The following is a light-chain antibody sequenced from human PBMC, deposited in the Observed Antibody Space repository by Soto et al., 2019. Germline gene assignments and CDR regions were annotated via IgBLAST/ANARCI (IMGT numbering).Light chain of an antibody. CDR1: QSVSRN. Sequence: EIVMTQSPATLSVSPGERSTLSCMASQSVSRNFSWYHQKPGQAPRLLIYGASPRATGIPARFSGSGYGTEFTLTISSMHSEDFAVYYCQQYNNWPQFTFGPGNKVDIK. V-gene: IGKV3-15*01. J-gene: IGKJ3*01. CDR2: GAS. CDR3: QQYNNWPQFT.